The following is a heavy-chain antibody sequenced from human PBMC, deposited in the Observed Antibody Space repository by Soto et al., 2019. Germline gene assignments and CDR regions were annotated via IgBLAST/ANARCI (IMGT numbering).Heavy chain of an antibody. CDR1: GDSISCGSSF. J-gene: IGHJ5*02. D-gene: IGHD2-2*01. V-gene: IGHV4-31*03. Sequence: SETLSLTCTVSGDSISCGSSFWSWIRQPPGKGLEWIANVYYSGSSYYNPSLKSRLTISVDTTKNQFSLQLKSMTAADTAVYYCAKLSCTSSTCYFPGWFDPWGQGTLVTVSS. CDR2: VYYSGSS. CDR3: AKLSCTSSTCYFPGWFDP.